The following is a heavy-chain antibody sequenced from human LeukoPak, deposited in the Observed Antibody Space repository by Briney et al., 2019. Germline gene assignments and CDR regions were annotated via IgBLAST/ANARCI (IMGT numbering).Heavy chain of an antibody. J-gene: IGHJ4*02. Sequence: SQTLSLTCTVSDGSISSGGYYWSWIRQHPGKGLEWIGYIYYSGSTYYNPSLKSRVTISVDTSKNQFSLKLSSVTAADTAVYYCARAISSGWPTFDYWGQGTLVTVSS. CDR1: DGSISSGGYY. CDR3: ARAISSGWPTFDY. V-gene: IGHV4-31*03. CDR2: IYYSGST. D-gene: IGHD6-19*01.